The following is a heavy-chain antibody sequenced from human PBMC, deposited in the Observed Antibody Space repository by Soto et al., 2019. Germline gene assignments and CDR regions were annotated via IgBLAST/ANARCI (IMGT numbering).Heavy chain of an antibody. CDR2: INAYNGDT. CDR3: ARLGDVAYSCYRMEV. CDR1: GYTFTSYG. D-gene: IGHD2-21*01. Sequence: QVQLVQSGAEVKKPGASVKVSCKASGYTFTSYGFSWVRQAPGQGLEWMGWINAYNGDTNYAQNLQSRVTMTTDTCTHTAYMELRTLSSKDTAVYYCARLGDVAYSCYRMEVWGQGSTVTVSS. V-gene: IGHV1-18*01. J-gene: IGHJ6*02.